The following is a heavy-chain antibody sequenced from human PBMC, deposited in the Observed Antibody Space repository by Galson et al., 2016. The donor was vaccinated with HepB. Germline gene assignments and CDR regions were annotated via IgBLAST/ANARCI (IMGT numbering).Heavy chain of an antibody. V-gene: IGHV3-21*01. CDR2: ISSISSFI. CDR1: GFSFSRYS. Sequence: SLRLSCAASGFSFSRYSMIWVRQAPGQGLEWVSSISSISSFIYYADLVKGRFTISRDNAKNSLYLQMNSLRAEDTAVYYCARPPGKETTGQRVWGQGTLVTVSS. CDR3: ARPPGKETTGQRV. D-gene: IGHD1-1*01. J-gene: IGHJ4*02.